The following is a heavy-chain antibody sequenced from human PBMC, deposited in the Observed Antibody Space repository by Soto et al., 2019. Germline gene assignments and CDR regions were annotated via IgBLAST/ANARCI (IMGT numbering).Heavy chain of an antibody. CDR2: ISSSSSSI. CDR1: GFTFSSYS. CDR3: ARDIWWSGSYYNYGMYV. Sequence: GGSLRLSCAASGFTFSSYSMNWVRQAPGKGLEWVSSISSSSSSIYYADSVKGRFIISRENAKNSLYLQMNSLRAEDTAVYYGARDIWWSGSYYNYGMYVWGQGTTVTVSS. D-gene: IGHD3-10*01. V-gene: IGHV3-21*01. J-gene: IGHJ6*02.